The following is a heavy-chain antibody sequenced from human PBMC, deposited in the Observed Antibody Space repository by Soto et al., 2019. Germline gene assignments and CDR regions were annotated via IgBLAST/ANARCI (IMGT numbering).Heavy chain of an antibody. CDR1: GYSFSNYW. CDR3: ARPIKIESSGYGMDV. V-gene: IGHV5-51*07. D-gene: IGHD3-22*01. CDR2: IYPGDSAT. Sequence: GESLKISCKGSGYSFSNYWIAWVHQMPGKGLEWMGIIYPGDSATRYSPSFEGQVTMSADKSTNTAYLQWRSLKASDTAMYYCARPIKIESSGYGMDVWGQGTTVTVSS. J-gene: IGHJ6*02.